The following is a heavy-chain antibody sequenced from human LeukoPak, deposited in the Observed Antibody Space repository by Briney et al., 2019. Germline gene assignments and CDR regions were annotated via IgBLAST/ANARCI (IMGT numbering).Heavy chain of an antibody. J-gene: IGHJ4*02. CDR3: ARDPGYSSGWYGGDYFDY. D-gene: IGHD6-19*01. CDR2: IYTSGST. CDR1: GGSISSYY. V-gene: IGHV4-4*07. Sequence: SETLSLTCTVSGGSISSYYWSWIRQPAGKGLEWIGRIYTSGSTDYNPSLKSRVTMSVDASKNQFSLKLSSVTAADTAVYYCARDPGYSSGWYGGDYFDYWGQGTLVTVSS.